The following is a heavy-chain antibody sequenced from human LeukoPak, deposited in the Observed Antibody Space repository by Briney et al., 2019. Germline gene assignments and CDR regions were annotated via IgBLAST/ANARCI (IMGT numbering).Heavy chain of an antibody. V-gene: IGHV4-59*12. Sequence: SETLSLTCTVSGGSISSYYWSWIRQPPGKGLEWIGYIYYSGSTNYNPSLKSRVTISVDRSKNQFSLKLSSVTAADTAVYYCASQYYDSSTERDYWGQGTLVTVSS. CDR3: ASQYYDSSTERDY. D-gene: IGHD3-22*01. CDR2: IYYSGST. CDR1: GGSISSYY. J-gene: IGHJ4*02.